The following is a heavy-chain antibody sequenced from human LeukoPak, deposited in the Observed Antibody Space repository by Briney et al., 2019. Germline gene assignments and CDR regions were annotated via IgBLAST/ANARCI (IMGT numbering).Heavy chain of an antibody. V-gene: IGHV4-31*02. J-gene: IGHJ3*02. Sequence: LRLSCAASGFTFSDYYMSWIRQHPGKGLEWIGYIYYSGSTYYNPSLKSRVTISVDTSKNQFSLKLSSVTAADTAVYYCARGDYHAFDIWGQGTMVTVSS. CDR3: ARGDYHAFDI. D-gene: IGHD3-16*01. CDR1: GFTFSDYY. CDR2: IYYSGST.